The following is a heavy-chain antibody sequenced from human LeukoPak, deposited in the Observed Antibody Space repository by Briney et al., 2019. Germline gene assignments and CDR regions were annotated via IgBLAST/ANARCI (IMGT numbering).Heavy chain of an antibody. J-gene: IGHJ1*01. CDR1: GGSFSGYY. D-gene: IGHD3-16*01. Sequence: KPSETLSLTCAVYGGSFSGYYWSWIRQPPGKGLEWIGEINHSGSTNYNPSLKSRVTISVDTSKNQFSLKLSSVTAADTAVYYCAREDLTNYVLSYFQHWGQGALVTVSS. V-gene: IGHV4-34*01. CDR2: INHSGST. CDR3: AREDLTNYVLSYFQH.